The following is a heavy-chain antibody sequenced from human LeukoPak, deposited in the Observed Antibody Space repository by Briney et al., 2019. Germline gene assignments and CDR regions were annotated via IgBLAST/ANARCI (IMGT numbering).Heavy chain of an antibody. CDR1: GYSFTNYW. D-gene: IGHD1-1*01. CDR2: IYPGDSDT. Sequence: GESLKISCKGSGYSFTNYWIGWVRQMPGKGLEWVGIIYPGDSDTRYSPSFQGQVTISADKSITTAYLRWSSLKASDTAIYYCVRPGLSTSDYWGQGALVTVSS. V-gene: IGHV5-51*01. J-gene: IGHJ4*02. CDR3: VRPGLSTSDY.